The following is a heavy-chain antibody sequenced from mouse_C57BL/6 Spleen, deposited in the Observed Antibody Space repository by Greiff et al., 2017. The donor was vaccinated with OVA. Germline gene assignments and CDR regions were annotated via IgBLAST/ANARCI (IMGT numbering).Heavy chain of an antibody. CDR3: TREGIYYGNYFDY. D-gene: IGHD2-1*01. Sequence: EVQLVESGEGLVKPGGSLKLSCAASGFTFSSYAMSWVRQTPEKRLEWVAYISSGGDYIYYADTVKGRFTISRDNARNTLYLQMSSLKSEDTDMYYCTREGIYYGNYFDYWGQGTTLTVSS. V-gene: IGHV5-9-1*02. CDR2: ISSGGDYI. CDR1: GFTFSSYA. J-gene: IGHJ2*01.